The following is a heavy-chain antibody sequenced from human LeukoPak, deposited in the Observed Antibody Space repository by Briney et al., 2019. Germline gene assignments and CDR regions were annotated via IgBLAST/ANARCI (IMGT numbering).Heavy chain of an antibody. J-gene: IGHJ6*02. Sequence: ASVKVSCKASGYTFTSYAMHWVRQAPGQRLEWMGWINAGNGNTKYSQKFQGRVTITRDTSASTAYMELSSLRSEDTAVYYCARDHGNRCSSTSCYFYYYYGMDVWGQGTTVTVSS. V-gene: IGHV1-3*01. CDR2: INAGNGNT. CDR3: ARDHGNRCSSTSCYFYYYYGMDV. CDR1: GYTFTSYA. D-gene: IGHD2-2*01.